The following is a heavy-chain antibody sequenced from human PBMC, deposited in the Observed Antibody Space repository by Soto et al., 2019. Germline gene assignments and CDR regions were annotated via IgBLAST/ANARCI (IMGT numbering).Heavy chain of an antibody. CDR1: GFTFSDFS. Sequence: EVQLVESGGGLINPGGSLRLSCEASGFTFSDFSMNWVRQAPGKGLEWVSSISTGRRYIYYGDSLKGRFTTSRDDARNSLHLQMVSQRAEDTAIYYCVIDEPGGDDFWAGYLNLGYFQHWGQGALVTVSS. J-gene: IGHJ1*01. CDR2: ISTGRRYI. CDR3: VIDEPGGDDFWAGYLNLGYFQH. D-gene: IGHD3-3*01. V-gene: IGHV3-21*02.